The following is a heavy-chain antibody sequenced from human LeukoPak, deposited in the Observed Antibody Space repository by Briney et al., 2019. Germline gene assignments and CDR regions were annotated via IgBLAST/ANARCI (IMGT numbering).Heavy chain of an antibody. CDR1: GFPFSSYW. CDR3: ARLTGTTGFDY. V-gene: IGHV3-7*01. CDR2: IKQDGSDK. Sequence: PGGSLRLSCAASGFPFSSYWMSWVRQAPGKGLEWVANIKQDGSDKYYVDPVKGRFTISRDNAKNSLYLQLNSLRADDTAAYYCARLTGTTGFDYWGQGTLVTVSS. D-gene: IGHD1-1*01. J-gene: IGHJ4*02.